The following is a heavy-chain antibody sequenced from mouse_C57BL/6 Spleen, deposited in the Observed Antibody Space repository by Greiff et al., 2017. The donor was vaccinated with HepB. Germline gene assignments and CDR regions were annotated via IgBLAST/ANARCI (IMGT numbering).Heavy chain of an antibody. CDR2: ISYDGSN. J-gene: IGHJ3*01. CDR1: GYSITSGYN. CDR3: AREFAY. V-gene: IGHV3-6*01. Sequence: EVQVVESGPGLVKPSQSLSLTCSVTGYSITSGYNWNWIRQFPGNKLEWMGYISYDGSNNYNPSLKNRISITRDTSKNQFFLKLNSVTTEDTATYYCAREFAYWGQGTLVTVSA.